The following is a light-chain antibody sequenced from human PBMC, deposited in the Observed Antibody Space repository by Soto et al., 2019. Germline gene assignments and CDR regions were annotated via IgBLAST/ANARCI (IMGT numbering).Light chain of an antibody. Sequence: ELVLTQSPCTLSLSPGEGATLSCRASQSVGGTFLAWYQQKPGRSPRLLIYGASTRAIGIPARFSGSGSGTEFTLTISSLQSEDFAVYYCLQYNNWWTFGQGTKVDIK. CDR2: GAS. CDR1: QSVGGTF. V-gene: IGKV3-15*01. CDR3: LQYNNWWT. J-gene: IGKJ1*01.